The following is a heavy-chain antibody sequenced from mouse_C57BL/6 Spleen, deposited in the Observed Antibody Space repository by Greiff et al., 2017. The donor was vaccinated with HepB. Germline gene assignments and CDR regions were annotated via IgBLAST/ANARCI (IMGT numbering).Heavy chain of an antibody. V-gene: IGHV5-17*01. CDR2: ISSGSSTI. Sequence: EVQLVESGGGLVKPGGSLKLSCAASGFTFSDYGMHWVRQAPEKGLEWVAYISSGSSTIYYADTVKGRFTISRDNAKNTLFLQMTSLRSEDTAMYYCAYDYDGGYYAMDYWGQGTSVTVSS. J-gene: IGHJ4*01. D-gene: IGHD2-4*01. CDR3: AYDYDGGYYAMDY. CDR1: GFTFSDYG.